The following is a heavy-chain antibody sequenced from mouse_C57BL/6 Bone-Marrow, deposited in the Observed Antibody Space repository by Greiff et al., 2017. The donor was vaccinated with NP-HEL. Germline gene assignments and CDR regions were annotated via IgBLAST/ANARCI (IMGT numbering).Heavy chain of an antibody. J-gene: IGHJ2*01. CDR2: ISDGGSYT. D-gene: IGHD2-4*01. Sequence: EVKVVESGGGLVKPGGSLKLSCAASGFTFSSYAMSWVRQTPEKRLEWVATISDGGSYTYYPDNVKGRFTISRDNAKNNLYLQMSHLKSEDTAMYYCARRAYDYDEGGFDYWGQGTTLTVSS. CDR1: GFTFSSYA. V-gene: IGHV5-4*03. CDR3: ARRAYDYDEGGFDY.